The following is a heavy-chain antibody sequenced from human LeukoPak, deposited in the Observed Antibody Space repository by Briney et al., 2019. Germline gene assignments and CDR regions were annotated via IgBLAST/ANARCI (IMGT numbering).Heavy chain of an antibody. J-gene: IGHJ4*02. CDR3: ARQDSSSWYGFD. V-gene: IGHV1-8*01. CDR1: GYTFTSYD. Sequence: ASVKVSCKASGYTFTSYDINWVRQATGQGLEWMGWMNPNSGNIGYAQKFQGRVTMTRNTSISTAYMELGSLRSEDTAVYYCARQDSSSWYGFDWGQGTLVTVSS. CDR2: MNPNSGNI. D-gene: IGHD6-13*01.